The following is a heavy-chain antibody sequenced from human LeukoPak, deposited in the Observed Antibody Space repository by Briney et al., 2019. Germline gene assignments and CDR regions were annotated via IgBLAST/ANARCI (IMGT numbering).Heavy chain of an antibody. Sequence: GGSLRLSCAASGFTFSSHWMHWVRQAPGKGLVWVSRINSDGSSTSYADSVKGRFTISRDNAKNTLYLQMNSLRAEDTAVYYCARAGAMVRGVIIPDYYGMDVWGQGTTVTVSS. V-gene: IGHV3-74*01. CDR1: GFTFSSHW. D-gene: IGHD3-10*01. CDR3: ARAGAMVRGVIIPDYYGMDV. J-gene: IGHJ6*02. CDR2: INSDGSST.